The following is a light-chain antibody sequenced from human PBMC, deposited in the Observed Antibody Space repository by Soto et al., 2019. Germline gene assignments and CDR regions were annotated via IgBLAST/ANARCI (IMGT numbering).Light chain of an antibody. V-gene: IGKV1-5*01. Sequence: DFQKTQSPSTLSASVGDTVTITCRASQNINNWVAWYQQKAGKAPKFLIYDASTLQRGVPPRFSGSGSGTEFTLTISSLQPEDFATYYCQQYDSFSVTFGQGTKVDIK. J-gene: IGKJ1*01. CDR1: QNINNW. CDR2: DAS. CDR3: QQYDSFSVT.